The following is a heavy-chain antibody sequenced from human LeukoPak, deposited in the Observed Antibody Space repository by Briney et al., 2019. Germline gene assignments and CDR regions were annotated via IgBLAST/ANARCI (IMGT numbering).Heavy chain of an antibody. D-gene: IGHD6-19*01. J-gene: IGHJ5*02. CDR3: ARAAVAGTGWFDP. V-gene: IGHV1-2*02. CDR2: INPNSGGT. CDR1: GYTFTGYY. Sequence: ASVKVSCKASGYTFTGYYIHWVREAPGQGLEWRGWINPNSGGTNYAQKFQGRVNMTRDTYISTAYMELSRLRSDETEVYYCARAAVAGTGWFDPWGQGTLVTVSS.